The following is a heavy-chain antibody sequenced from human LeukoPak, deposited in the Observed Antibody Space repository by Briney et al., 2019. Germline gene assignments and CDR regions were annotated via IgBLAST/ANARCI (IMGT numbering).Heavy chain of an antibody. J-gene: IGHJ6*02. D-gene: IGHD1-20*01. CDR3: ARDEGITGTNYGMDV. CDR2: IYHSGST. Sequence: PSQTVSLTCAVSGGSISSGGYSWNWIRQPPGKGLEWIGYIYHSGSTYYNPSLKSRVTISVDRSKNQFSLKLSSVTAADTAVYYCARDEGITGTNYGMDVWGQGTTVTVSS. V-gene: IGHV4-30-2*01. CDR1: GGSISSGGYS.